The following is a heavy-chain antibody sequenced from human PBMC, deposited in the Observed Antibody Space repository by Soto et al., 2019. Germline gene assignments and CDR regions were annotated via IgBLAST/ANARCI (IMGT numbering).Heavy chain of an antibody. V-gene: IGHV3-23*01. CDR3: SESRGSGSYPRVFDY. J-gene: IGHJ4*02. CDR1: GFTFSSYA. CDR2: ISGSGGST. D-gene: IGHD1-26*01. Sequence: PGGSLRLSCAASGFTFSSYAMSWVRQAPGKGLEWVSAISGSGGSTYYADSVKGRFTISRDNSKNTLYLQMNSLRAEDTAVYYCSESRGSGSYPRVFDYWGQGTLVTVS.